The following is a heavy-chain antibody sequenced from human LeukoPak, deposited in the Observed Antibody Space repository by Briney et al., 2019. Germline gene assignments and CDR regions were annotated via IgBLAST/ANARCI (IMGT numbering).Heavy chain of an antibody. CDR1: GYTFTSYN. CDR3: ARDNSSEYYFDY. J-gene: IGHJ4*02. D-gene: IGHD6-19*01. Sequence: ASVKVSCKASGYTFTSYNINWVRQATGQGLEWMGWMNPNSGGTNYAQKFQGRVTMTRDTSISTAYMELSRLRSDDTAVYYCARDNSSEYYFDYWGQGTLVTVSS. V-gene: IGHV1-2*02. CDR2: MNPNSGGT.